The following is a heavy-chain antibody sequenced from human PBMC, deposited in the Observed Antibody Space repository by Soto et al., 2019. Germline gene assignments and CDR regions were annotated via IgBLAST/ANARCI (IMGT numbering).Heavy chain of an antibody. CDR1: GASISSGGYF. Sequence: PSETLSLTCTVSGASISSGGYFWTWIRQHPGKGLEWIGYISNGGSTFYNPALKSRLTISIDVSKTQFSLKLTSVTAADTAVYYCARAPGGVSNAVGYYFDYWGQGTLVTVSS. J-gene: IGHJ4*02. CDR3: ARAPGGVSNAVGYYFDY. D-gene: IGHD2-8*01. V-gene: IGHV4-31*03. CDR2: ISNGGST.